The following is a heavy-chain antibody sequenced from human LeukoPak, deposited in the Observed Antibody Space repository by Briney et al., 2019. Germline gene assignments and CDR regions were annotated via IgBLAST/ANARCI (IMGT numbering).Heavy chain of an antibody. CDR1: GGSISTTNW. V-gene: IGHV4-4*02. Sequence: SETLSLTCGVSGGSISTTNWWTWVRPPPGEGLEWIGEVHLSGRTHYNPSLESRVTMSVDMSENHISLRLTSVTAADAAVYYCAREGGPYRPLDYSGQGTLVTVSS. CDR2: VHLSGRT. CDR3: AREGGPYRPLDY. J-gene: IGHJ4*02.